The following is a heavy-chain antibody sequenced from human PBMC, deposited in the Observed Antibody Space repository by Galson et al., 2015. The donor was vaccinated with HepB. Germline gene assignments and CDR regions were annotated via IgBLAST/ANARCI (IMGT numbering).Heavy chain of an antibody. CDR3: ATARYSTSPPDN. CDR1: GYTFTNYG. CDR2: ISGYNGNT. J-gene: IGHJ4*02. D-gene: IGHD5-12*01. V-gene: IGHV1-18*01. Sequence: QSGAEVKKPGASVRVSCKTSGYTFTNYGISWVRQATGQGLEWMAWISGYNGNTNYAQRFQGRITLTTVTSTRTAYMELRSLTSDDTAVFYCATARYSTSPPDNWGQGTLITVSS.